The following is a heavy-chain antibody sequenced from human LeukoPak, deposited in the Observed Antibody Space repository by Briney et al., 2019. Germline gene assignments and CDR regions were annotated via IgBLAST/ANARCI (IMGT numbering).Heavy chain of an antibody. V-gene: IGHV3-23*01. CDR1: GFTFSSYA. D-gene: IGHD3-10*01. CDR2: ISGSGGST. CDR3: AFARGGSGSYYKLDY. J-gene: IGHJ4*02. Sequence: GGSPRLSCAASGFTFSSYAMSWVRQAPGKGLEWVSAISGSGGSTYYADSVKGRFTISRDNSKNTLYLQMNSLRAEDTAVYYCAFARGGSGSYYKLDYWGQGTLVTVSS.